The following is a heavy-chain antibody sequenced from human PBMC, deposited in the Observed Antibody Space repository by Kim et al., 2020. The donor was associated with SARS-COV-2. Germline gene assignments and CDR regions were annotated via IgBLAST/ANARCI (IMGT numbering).Heavy chain of an antibody. CDR3: ARPYCSSTSCYYYFDY. J-gene: IGHJ4*01. V-gene: IGHV3-30*04. D-gene: IGHD2-2*01. CDR1: GFTFSSYA. CDR2: ISYDGSNK. Sequence: GGSLRLSCAASGFTFSSYAMHWVRQAPGKGLEWVAVISYDGSNKYYADSVKGRFTISRDNSKNTLYLQMNSLRAEDTAVYYCARPYCSSTSCYYYFDYWG.